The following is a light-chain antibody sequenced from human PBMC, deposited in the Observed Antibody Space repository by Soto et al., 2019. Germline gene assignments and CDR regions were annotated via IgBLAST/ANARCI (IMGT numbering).Light chain of an antibody. Sequence: DLPLTQSPSFLSASVGDRVTITCRASQGISSYLAWYQQPPGKAPKLLIYGASTLQRGVSSRFSGSGSGTEFTLTISSLQPEDFATYYCQHLSTYPRTFGQGTKLEVK. CDR2: GAS. J-gene: IGKJ2*01. V-gene: IGKV1-9*01. CDR3: QHLSTYPRT. CDR1: QGISSY.